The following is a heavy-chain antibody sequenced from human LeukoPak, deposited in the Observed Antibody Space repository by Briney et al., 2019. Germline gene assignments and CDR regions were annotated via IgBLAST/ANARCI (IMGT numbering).Heavy chain of an antibody. D-gene: IGHD1-26*01. CDR3: ARDGGSYFDY. J-gene: IGHJ4*02. CDR1: GYTFTGYY. CDR2: INPSGGST. V-gene: IGHV1-46*01. Sequence: ASVKVSCRASGYTFTGYYMHWVRQAPGQGLEWMGWINPSGGSTSYAQKFQGRVTMTRDTSTSTVYMELSSLRSEDTAVYYCARDGGSYFDYWGQGTLVTVSS.